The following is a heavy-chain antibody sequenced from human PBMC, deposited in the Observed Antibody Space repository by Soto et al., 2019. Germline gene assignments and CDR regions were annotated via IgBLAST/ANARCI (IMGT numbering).Heavy chain of an antibody. V-gene: IGHV3-30*18. CDR3: AKGSQAAAVLDH. D-gene: IGHD6-25*01. Sequence: QVQLVESGGGVVQPGRSLKLSCTTSGFTFSLYGMHWVRQAPGKGLEWLAVISFDAKNIYYSDSVKGRFTISRDNSKPTLFLQMSHLRADDTAVYFCAKGSQAAAVLDHWGQGALVTVAS. CDR1: GFTFSLYG. CDR2: ISFDAKNI. J-gene: IGHJ4*02.